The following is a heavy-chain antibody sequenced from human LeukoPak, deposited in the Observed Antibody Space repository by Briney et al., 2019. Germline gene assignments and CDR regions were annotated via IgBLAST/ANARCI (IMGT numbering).Heavy chain of an antibody. CDR2: INSDGSST. CDR3: ASVVGGYYPPVEGFDV. Sequence: GGSLRLSCAASGFTLSGYWMHWARQPPGKGLLWFSRINSDGSSTSYADSVKGRFTISRDNAKNTLYLQVNSLRAEDTAVYYCASVVGGYYPPVEGFDVWGQGTMVTVSS. D-gene: IGHD3-3*01. V-gene: IGHV3-74*01. CDR1: GFTLSGYW. J-gene: IGHJ3*01.